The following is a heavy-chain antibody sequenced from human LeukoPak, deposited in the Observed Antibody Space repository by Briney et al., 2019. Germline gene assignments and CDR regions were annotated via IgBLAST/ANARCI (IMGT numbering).Heavy chain of an antibody. CDR3: ARSSVGYDFWSGSFDY. CDR1: GYTFTDYY. CDR2: VDPEDGET. V-gene: IGHV1-69-2*01. D-gene: IGHD3-3*01. J-gene: IGHJ4*02. Sequence: WATVKISCKVSGYTFTDYYMHWVQQAPGKGLEWMGLVDPEDGETIYAEKFQGRVTITADTSTDTAYMELSSLRSEDTAVYYCARSSVGYDFWSGSFDYWGQGTLVTVSS.